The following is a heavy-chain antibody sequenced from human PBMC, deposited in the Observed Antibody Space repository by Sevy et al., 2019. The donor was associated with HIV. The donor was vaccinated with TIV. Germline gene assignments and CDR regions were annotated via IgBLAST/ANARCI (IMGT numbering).Heavy chain of an antibody. D-gene: IGHD3-3*01. CDR3: AKETASGYLP. CDR2: ISASGGYT. V-gene: IGHV3-23*01. J-gene: IGHJ5*02. CDR1: GSTFNTYV. Sequence: GGSLRLSCVASGSTFNTYVMTWVRQAPGKGLEWVSTISASGGYTYYADSVKGRFTISRDNSKNTVDLLMISLRAEDTAVYDCAKETASGYLPWGQGTLVTVSS.